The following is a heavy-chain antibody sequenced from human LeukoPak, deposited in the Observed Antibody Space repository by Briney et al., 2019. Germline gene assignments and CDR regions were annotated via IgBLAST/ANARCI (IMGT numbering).Heavy chain of an antibody. J-gene: IGHJ4*02. Sequence: SGGSLRLSCAASGFTFSSYAMSWVRQAPGKGLEWVSAISSNSNYKYYSDSVKGRFTISRDDAERSVYLQINNLRAEDTAVYYCAREVQLWAYFDYWGQGTLVTVSS. CDR2: ISSNSNYK. D-gene: IGHD5-18*01. CDR1: GFTFSSYA. V-gene: IGHV3-21*01. CDR3: AREVQLWAYFDY.